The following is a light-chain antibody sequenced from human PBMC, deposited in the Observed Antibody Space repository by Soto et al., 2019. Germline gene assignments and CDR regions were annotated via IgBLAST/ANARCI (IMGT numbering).Light chain of an antibody. Sequence: QSALTQPPSASGSPGQSVTISCTGTSSDVGGYNYVSWYQQHPGKAPKLMIYEVSKRPSGVPDRFSGSKSDNTASLTVSGLQAEDEADYYCMSYTTSSSWVFGGGTQLTVL. CDR2: EVS. V-gene: IGLV2-8*01. J-gene: IGLJ3*02. CDR3: MSYTTSSSWV. CDR1: SSDVGGYNY.